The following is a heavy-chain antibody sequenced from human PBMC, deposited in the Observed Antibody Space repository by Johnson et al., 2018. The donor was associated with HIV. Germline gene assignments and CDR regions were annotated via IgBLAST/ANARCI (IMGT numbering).Heavy chain of an antibody. J-gene: IGHJ3*01. Sequence: VQLVESGGGLVQPGGSLRLSCAASGFTFSTYDMHWVRQAPGKGLEWVGRTRNKANSYTTDYAASVKGRFTISRDDSKNSLYLQMNSLKTEDTAVYYCTRVSLPPSYAFDFWGQGTMVTVS. CDR2: TRNKANSYTT. V-gene: IGHV3-72*01. CDR3: TRVSLPPSYAFDF. CDR1: GFTFSTYD.